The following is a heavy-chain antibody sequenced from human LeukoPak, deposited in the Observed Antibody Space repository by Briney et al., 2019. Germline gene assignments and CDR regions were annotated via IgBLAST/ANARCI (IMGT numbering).Heavy chain of an antibody. CDR1: GFTFSSYA. V-gene: IGHV3-23*01. CDR2: ISGSGGST. CDR3: AKDPRGSSGYYYYYGMDV. Sequence: GGSLRLSCAASGFTFSSYAMSWVRQAPGKGLEWVSAISGSGGSTYYADSVKGRLTISRDNSKNTLYLQMNSLRAEDTAVYYCAKDPRGSSGYYYYYGMDVWGQGTTVTVSS. D-gene: IGHD3-22*01. J-gene: IGHJ6*02.